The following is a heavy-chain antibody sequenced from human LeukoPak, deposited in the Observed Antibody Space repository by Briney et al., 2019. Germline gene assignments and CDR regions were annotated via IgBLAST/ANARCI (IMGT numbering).Heavy chain of an antibody. CDR1: GFTFSNYG. CDR2: ISGYSSVT. CDR3: AKDQGIGNTGSLRGAFDI. Sequence: GRSLRLSCAASGFTFSNYGMGSVRQAPGKGLEWVSVISGYSSVTYYADSVKGRFTISRDNSKNTLYLQMNSLRADDTAVYYCAKDQGIGNTGSLRGAFDIWGQGTMVTVSS. D-gene: IGHD1-26*01. J-gene: IGHJ3*02. V-gene: IGHV3-23*01.